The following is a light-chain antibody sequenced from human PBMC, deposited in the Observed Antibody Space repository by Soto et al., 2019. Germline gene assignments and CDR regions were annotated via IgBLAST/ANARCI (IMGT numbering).Light chain of an antibody. CDR2: GAS. Sequence: IVMTQSPPTLSVSPGEGATLACRASQSLRSNLAWYQQKPGQAPRLLIYGASTRATGIPARFSGSGSGTDFTLTISGLQSEDSAVYYCQQYGYWPRTFGQGTEVEI. CDR1: QSLRSN. CDR3: QQYGYWPRT. V-gene: IGKV3-15*01. J-gene: IGKJ1*01.